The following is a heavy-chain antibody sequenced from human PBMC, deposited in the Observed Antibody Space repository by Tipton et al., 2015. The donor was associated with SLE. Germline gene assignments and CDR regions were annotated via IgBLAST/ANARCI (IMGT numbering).Heavy chain of an antibody. Sequence: TLSLTCTVSGASISSLYWSWVRQPPGKGLEWIGCISYSGSTNYNPSLRSRVTLSIDTSKNQFSLKVTSVTASDTAVYYCASLRGSNNNWFDPWGQGTLVTVSS. J-gene: IGHJ5*02. D-gene: IGHD4-11*01. CDR3: ASLRGSNNNWFDP. CDR1: GASISSLY. V-gene: IGHV4-59*11. CDR2: ISYSGST.